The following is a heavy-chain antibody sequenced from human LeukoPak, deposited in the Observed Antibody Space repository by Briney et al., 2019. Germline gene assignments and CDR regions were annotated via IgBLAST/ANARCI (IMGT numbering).Heavy chain of an antibody. V-gene: IGHV1-2*02. D-gene: IGHD3-10*02. Sequence: ASVKVSCKASGYSFTDYYILWVRQAPGQGPEWMGWINPNSGGTNYAQNFKGRVTMTRDTSINTAYMELNSLTSDDTAVYYCARDLPKTGYVGASDIWGQGTMVTVSS. J-gene: IGHJ3*02. CDR2: INPNSGGT. CDR3: ARDLPKTGYVGASDI. CDR1: GYSFTDYY.